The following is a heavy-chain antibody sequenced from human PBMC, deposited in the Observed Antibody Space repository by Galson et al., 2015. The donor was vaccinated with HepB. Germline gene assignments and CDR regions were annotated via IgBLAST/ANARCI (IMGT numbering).Heavy chain of an antibody. Sequence: SVKVSCKASGYTFTSYAMHWVRQAPGQRLEWMGWINAGNGNTKYSQKFQGRVTITRDTSASTAYMELSSLRSEDTAVYYCARSPVVVVPQGYFDYWGQGTLVTVSS. CDR2: INAGNGNT. D-gene: IGHD3-22*01. V-gene: IGHV1-3*01. J-gene: IGHJ4*02. CDR3: ARSPVVVVPQGYFDY. CDR1: GYTFTSYA.